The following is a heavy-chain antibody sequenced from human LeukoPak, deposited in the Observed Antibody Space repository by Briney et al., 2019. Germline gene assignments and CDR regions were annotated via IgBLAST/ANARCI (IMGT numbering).Heavy chain of an antibody. CDR2: IYYSGNT. CDR3: ARDFWSGYYHALDI. CDR1: GDPINKYY. D-gene: IGHD3-3*01. J-gene: IGHJ3*02. V-gene: IGHV4-59*01. Sequence: PSETLSLTCSVSGDPINKYYWNWIRQPPGKGLEWIGSIYYSGNTDYSPSLKSRVTISIDTSKKQFSLKLSSVTAVDTAIYYCARDFWSGYYHALDIWGQGTAVTVSS.